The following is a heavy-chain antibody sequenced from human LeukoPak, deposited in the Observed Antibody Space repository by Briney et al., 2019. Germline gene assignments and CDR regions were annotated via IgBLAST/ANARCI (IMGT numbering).Heavy chain of an antibody. CDR1: GGSISSYY. V-gene: IGHV4-59*01. CDR3: ARRDTMIVVPSDAFDI. J-gene: IGHJ3*02. Sequence: PSETLSLTCTVSGGSISSYYWSWIRQPPGKGLEWIGYIYYSGSTNYNPSLKSRVTISVDTSKNQFSLKLSSVTAADTAVYYCARRDTMIVVPSDAFDIWGQGTMVTVSS. D-gene: IGHD3-22*01. CDR2: IYYSGST.